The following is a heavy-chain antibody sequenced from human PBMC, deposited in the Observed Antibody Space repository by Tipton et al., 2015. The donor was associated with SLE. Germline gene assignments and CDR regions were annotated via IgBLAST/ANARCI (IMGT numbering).Heavy chain of an antibody. J-gene: IGHJ3*02. D-gene: IGHD3-22*01. CDR3: ARHVGYYDSSAYLEAFDI. V-gene: IGHV4-38-2*01. CDR2: IYYSGST. Sequence: TLSLTCAVSGYSISSGYYWGWIRQPPGKGLEWIGYIYYSGSTNYNPSLKSRVTISVDTSKSQFSLKLRSVTAADTAVYYCARHVGYYDSSAYLEAFDIWGQGTMVTVSS. CDR1: GYSISSGYY.